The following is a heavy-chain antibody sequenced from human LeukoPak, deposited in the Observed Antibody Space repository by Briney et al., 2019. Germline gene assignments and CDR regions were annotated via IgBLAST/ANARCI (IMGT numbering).Heavy chain of an antibody. CDR3: TRRRYFDY. Sequence: SETLSLTCTVSGGSISSYYWSWIRQPPGKGLEWIGYIYYSGSTNYNPSLKSRVTISVDTSRNQFSLKLSSVTAADTAVYYCTRRRYFDYWGQGTLVTVSS. CDR2: IYYSGST. V-gene: IGHV4-59*01. J-gene: IGHJ4*02. CDR1: GGSISSYY.